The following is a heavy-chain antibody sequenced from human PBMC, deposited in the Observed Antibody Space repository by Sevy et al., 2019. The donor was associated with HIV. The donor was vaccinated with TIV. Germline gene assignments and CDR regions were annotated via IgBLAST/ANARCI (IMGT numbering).Heavy chain of an antibody. CDR3: ARPSPRIAAAASACYDN. Sequence: GGSLRLSCVVSGYSFSSYAISWVRQAPGKGLEWVSTINGRGGSTYYADPVKGRFTISRDNPKNTLFLQMINLRVDDTAIYYCARPSPRIAAAASACYDNWGQGTLVTVSS. D-gene: IGHD6-13*01. CDR1: GYSFSSYA. CDR2: INGRGGST. V-gene: IGHV3-23*01. J-gene: IGHJ4*02.